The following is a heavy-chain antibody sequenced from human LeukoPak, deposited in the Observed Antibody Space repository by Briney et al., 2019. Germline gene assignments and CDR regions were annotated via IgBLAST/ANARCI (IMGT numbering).Heavy chain of an antibody. J-gene: IGHJ3*02. V-gene: IGHV4-34*01. CDR1: GGSISSYC. CDR2: INHSGTT. D-gene: IGHD3-10*01. CDR3: ARVGLYGSGSYAAFDI. Sequence: NTSETLSLTCTVSGGSISSYCWSWIRQPAGKGLEWIGEINHSGTTNYNPSLKSRVTISVDTSKNQFSLKLSSVTAADTAVYYCARVGLYGSGSYAAFDIWGQGTMVTVSS.